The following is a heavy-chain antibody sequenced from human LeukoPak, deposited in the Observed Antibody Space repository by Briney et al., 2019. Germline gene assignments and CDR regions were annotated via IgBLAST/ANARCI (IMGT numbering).Heavy chain of an antibody. CDR3: ARVKNRANDY. J-gene: IGHJ4*02. V-gene: IGHV4-59*01. CDR1: GGSITSYY. D-gene: IGHD1-14*01. CDR2: IYYIGNT. Sequence: KSSETLSLTCTVSGGSITSYYWSWIRQPPGKGLEWIGYIYYIGNTNYNPSLKSRVTISVDTSKNQFSLQLSSVTAADTAVYYCARVKNRANDYWGQGTLVTVSS.